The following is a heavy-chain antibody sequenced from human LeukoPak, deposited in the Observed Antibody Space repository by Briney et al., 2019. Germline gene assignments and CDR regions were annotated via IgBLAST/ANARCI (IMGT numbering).Heavy chain of an antibody. Sequence: ASVKVSCKASGYMFNIYGISWVRQAPGQGLEWMAWTSVNNGDTKYGQKSQGRVTVTTDTSTSTVYLELRRLRPDDTAVYYCVRDQYLNVMTGFDDWGQGTLVTVSS. CDR3: VRDQYLNVMTGFDD. CDR2: TSVNNGDT. V-gene: IGHV1-18*01. J-gene: IGHJ4*02. D-gene: IGHD3-9*01. CDR1: GYMFNIYG.